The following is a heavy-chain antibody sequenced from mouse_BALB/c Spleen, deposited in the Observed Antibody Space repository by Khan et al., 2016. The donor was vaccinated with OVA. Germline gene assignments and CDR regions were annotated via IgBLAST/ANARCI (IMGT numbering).Heavy chain of an antibody. Sequence: QVQPPQSGAEPAKPGASVKMSFKASGYTFLYYWILWVKQRPGQGLEWIGYINPSTAYTEFNQNFKDKATLTADKSSRTAYMKLSSQTSEDCAVYYCARRGLRWDFDYWGQGTTLTGSS. CDR1: GYTFLYYW. J-gene: IGHJ2*01. V-gene: IGHV1-7*01. CDR2: INPSTAYT. CDR3: ARRGLRWDFDY. D-gene: IGHD1-1*01.